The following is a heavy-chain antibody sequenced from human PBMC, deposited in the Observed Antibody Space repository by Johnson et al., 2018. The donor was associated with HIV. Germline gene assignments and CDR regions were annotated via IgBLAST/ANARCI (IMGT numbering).Heavy chain of an antibody. CDR1: GFTFSTYA. J-gene: IGHJ3*01. D-gene: IGHD2-21*01. CDR2: ISYDGNNK. V-gene: IGHV3-30-3*01. CDR3: TRGRHSLDAFDV. Sequence: QVQLVESGGGLVQPGGSLRLSCAASGFTFSTYAIHWVRQAPGKGLEWVAFISYDGNNKYYADSVKGRFTISRDNAKNTLYLQMNSLRAEDTAVYYCTRGRHSLDAFDVWGQGTMVTGSS.